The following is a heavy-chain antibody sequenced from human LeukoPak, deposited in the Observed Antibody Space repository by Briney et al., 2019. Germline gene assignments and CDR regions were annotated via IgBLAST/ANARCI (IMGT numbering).Heavy chain of an antibody. CDR1: GFTFSSYG. V-gene: IGHV3-21*01. CDR2: ISSSSSYI. Sequence: GRSLRLSCAASGFTFSSYGMHWVRQAPGKGLEWVSSISSSSSYIYYADSVKGRFTISRDNAKNSLYLQMNSLRAEDTAVYYCAREGYSYGEGDYWGQGTLVTVSS. J-gene: IGHJ4*02. D-gene: IGHD5-18*01. CDR3: AREGYSYGEGDY.